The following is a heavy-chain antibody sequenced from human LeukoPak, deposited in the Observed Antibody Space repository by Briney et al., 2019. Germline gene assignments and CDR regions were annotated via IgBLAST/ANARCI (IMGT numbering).Heavy chain of an antibody. CDR3: ARDRVSCSSTSCYTENWFDP. V-gene: IGHV1-69*05. D-gene: IGHD2-2*02. CDR1: GGTFSSYA. J-gene: IGHJ5*02. Sequence: SVKVSCKASGGTFSSYAISWVRQAPGQGLEWMGGIIPIFGTANYAQKFQGRVTITTDESTGTAYMELSSLRSEDTAVYYCARDRVSCSSTSCYTENWFDPWGQGTLVTVSS. CDR2: IIPIFGTA.